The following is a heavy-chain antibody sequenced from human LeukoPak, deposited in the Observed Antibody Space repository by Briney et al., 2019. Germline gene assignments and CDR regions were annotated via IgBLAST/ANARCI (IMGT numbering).Heavy chain of an antibody. Sequence: GGSLRLSCAASGFTFSGYSMNWVRQAPGKGLEWVSSISSSSSYIYYADSVKGRFTISRDNAKNSLYLQMNSLRAEDTAVYYCARELEWLGIDYWGQGTLVTVSS. CDR3: ARELEWLGIDY. J-gene: IGHJ4*02. V-gene: IGHV3-21*01. D-gene: IGHD3-3*01. CDR2: ISSSSSYI. CDR1: GFTFSGYS.